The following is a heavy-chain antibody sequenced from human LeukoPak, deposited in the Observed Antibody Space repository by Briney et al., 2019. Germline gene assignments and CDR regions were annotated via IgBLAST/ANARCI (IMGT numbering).Heavy chain of an antibody. CDR2: INPNSGGT. V-gene: IGHV1-2*02. D-gene: IGHD3-22*01. Sequence: ASVKVSCKASGYTFTGYYMHWVRQAPGQGLEWMGWINPNSGGTNYAQKFQGRVTMTRDTSISTAYMELSRLRSDGTAVYYCARDVTNYDSSGYYPDYWGQGTLVTVSS. J-gene: IGHJ4*02. CDR3: ARDVTNYDSSGYYPDY. CDR1: GYTFTGYY.